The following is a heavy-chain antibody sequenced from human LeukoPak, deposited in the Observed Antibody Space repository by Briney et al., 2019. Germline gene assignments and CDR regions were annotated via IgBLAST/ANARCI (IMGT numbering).Heavy chain of an antibody. Sequence: PSETLSLTCAVSGGSISSGGYSWSWIRQPPGKGLEWIGYIYHSGSTYYNPSLKSRVTISVDTSKNQFSLKLSSVTAADTAVYYCARHGTYGDYGVLEYFQHWGQGTLVTVSS. CDR1: GGSISSGGYS. CDR3: ARHGTYGDYGVLEYFQH. J-gene: IGHJ1*01. V-gene: IGHV4-30-2*03. CDR2: IYHSGST. D-gene: IGHD4-17*01.